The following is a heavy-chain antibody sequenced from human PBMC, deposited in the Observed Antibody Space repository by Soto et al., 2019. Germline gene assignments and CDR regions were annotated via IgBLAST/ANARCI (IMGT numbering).Heavy chain of an antibody. D-gene: IGHD2-2*01. Sequence: QTGGSLRLSCAASGFTFSSYAMSWVRQAPGKGLEWVSAISGSGGSTYYADSVKGRFTISRDNSKNTLYLQMNSLRAEDTAVYYCAKEQVVPAAEDQEPSGYGMDVWGQGTTVTVS. J-gene: IGHJ6*02. CDR3: AKEQVVPAAEDQEPSGYGMDV. CDR1: GFTFSSYA. CDR2: ISGSGGST. V-gene: IGHV3-23*01.